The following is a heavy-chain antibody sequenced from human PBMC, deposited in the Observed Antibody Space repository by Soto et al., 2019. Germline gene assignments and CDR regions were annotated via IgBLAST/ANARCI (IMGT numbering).Heavy chain of an antibody. CDR1: GYTITANY. CDR3: ATEYSSSRFDS. J-gene: IGHJ4*02. CDR2: MNPNSGGT. Sequence: ASVKVSCKASGYTITANYMHWVRQAPGQGIERMGWMNPNSGGTNHAQKFQGWVTMTRDTSISTAYMELSRLRYEDTVLFFCATEYSSSRFDSSGQGTLVTVSS. V-gene: IGHV1-2*04. D-gene: IGHD6-6*01.